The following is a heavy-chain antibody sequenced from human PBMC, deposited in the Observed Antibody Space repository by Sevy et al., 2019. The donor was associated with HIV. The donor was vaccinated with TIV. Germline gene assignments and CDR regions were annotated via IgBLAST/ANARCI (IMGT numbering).Heavy chain of an antibody. V-gene: IGHV3-30*04. CDR3: ARALSSSWYTGAFQH. CDR2: ISYDGSNK. D-gene: IGHD6-13*01. J-gene: IGHJ1*01. Sequence: GGSLRLSCAASGFTFSSYAMHWVRQAPGKGLEWVAVISYDGSNKYYADSVKGRFTISRDNSKNTLYLQRNSLRAEDTAVYYCARALSSSWYTGAFQHWGQGTLVTVSS. CDR1: GFTFSSYA.